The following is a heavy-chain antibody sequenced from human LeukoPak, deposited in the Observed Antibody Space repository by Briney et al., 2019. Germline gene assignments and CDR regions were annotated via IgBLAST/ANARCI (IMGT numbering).Heavy chain of an antibody. CDR2: IYHSGST. CDR3: ANLDWYSYYFDY. CDR1: GGSISSSNW. D-gene: IGHD3-9*01. J-gene: IGHJ4*02. V-gene: IGHV4-4*02. Sequence: PSETLSLTCAVSGGSISSSNWWSWVRQPPGKGLKWIGEIYHSGSTNYNPSLKSRVTISVDKSKNQFSPKLSSVTAADTAVYYCANLDWYSYYFDYWGQGALVTVSS.